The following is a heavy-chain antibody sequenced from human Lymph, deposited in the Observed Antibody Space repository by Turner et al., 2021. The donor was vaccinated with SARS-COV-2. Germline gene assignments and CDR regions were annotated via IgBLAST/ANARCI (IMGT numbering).Heavy chain of an antibody. Sequence: QVQLVQSGAEVKKPGASVKVSCKVSGYTLTELSIHWVRQAPGKGLEWMGGFDPEDGETIYAQNFQGRVTMTEDTSTDTAYMELSSLRSEDTAVYYCATLKSNWKILTGRYYFDFWGQGTLVTVSS. V-gene: IGHV1-24*01. CDR2: FDPEDGET. CDR3: ATLKSNWKILTGRYYFDF. CDR1: GYTLTELS. J-gene: IGHJ4*02. D-gene: IGHD1-1*01.